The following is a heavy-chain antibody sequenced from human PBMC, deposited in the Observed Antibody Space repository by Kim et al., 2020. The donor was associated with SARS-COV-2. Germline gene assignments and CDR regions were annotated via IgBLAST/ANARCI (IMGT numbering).Heavy chain of an antibody. J-gene: IGHJ5*02. Sequence: ASVKVSCKTSGYTSTGYYIHWVRQAPGQGLEWMGRINANNGGTNYPQKFQGRVTMTRDASISTAYMELSRLGSDDTAIYYCATGGYCSINNCPDNLFDPWGQGTLVTVSS. D-gene: IGHD2-2*01. CDR1: GYTSTGYY. CDR3: ATGGYCSINNCPDNLFDP. V-gene: IGHV1-2*06. CDR2: INANNGGT.